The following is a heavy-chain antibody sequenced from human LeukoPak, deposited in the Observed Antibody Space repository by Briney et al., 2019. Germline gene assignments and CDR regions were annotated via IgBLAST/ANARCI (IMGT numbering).Heavy chain of an antibody. Sequence: KASETLSLTCTVSGGSISSYYWSWIRQPAGKGLEWIGRIYTSGSTNYNPSLKSRVTMSVDTSKNQFSLKLNSVTAADTAVYYCARERVDTAMVTGGWFDPWGQGTLVTVSS. D-gene: IGHD5-18*01. J-gene: IGHJ5*02. V-gene: IGHV4-4*07. CDR1: GGSISSYY. CDR2: IYTSGST. CDR3: ARERVDTAMVTGGWFDP.